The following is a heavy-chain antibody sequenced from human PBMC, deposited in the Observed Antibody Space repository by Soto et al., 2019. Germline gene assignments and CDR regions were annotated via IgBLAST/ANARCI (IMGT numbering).Heavy chain of an antibody. Sequence: SGPTLVNPTQTLTLTCTFSGFSLSSSGVGVGWIRQPPGKALEWLALIYWDNYKQYSPSLKNRFTITKDTSKNQVVLTMTKMEPVDTGTYYCSLVMGSGTLGGFDFWGQGTLVTVSS. CDR1: GFSLSSSGVG. CDR2: IYWDNYK. V-gene: IGHV2-5*02. CDR3: SLVMGSGTLGGFDF. J-gene: IGHJ4*02. D-gene: IGHD2-21*01.